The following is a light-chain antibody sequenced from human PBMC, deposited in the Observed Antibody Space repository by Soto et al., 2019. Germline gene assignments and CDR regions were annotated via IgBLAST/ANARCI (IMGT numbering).Light chain of an antibody. CDR1: SSDVGSYNL. V-gene: IGLV2-23*02. J-gene: IGLJ1*01. CDR3: CSYAGSSYV. CDR2: EVS. Sequence: SVLTQPASVSGSPGQSITISCTGTSSDVGSYNLVSWYQQHPGKAPKLMIYEVSKRPSGVSNRFSGSKSGNTAPLTISGLQAEDEADYYCCSYAGSSYVFGTGTKVTVL.